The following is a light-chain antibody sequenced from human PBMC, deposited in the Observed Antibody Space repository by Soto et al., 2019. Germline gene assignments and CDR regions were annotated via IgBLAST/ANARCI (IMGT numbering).Light chain of an antibody. CDR3: SSFAGNNNLV. V-gene: IGLV2-8*01. CDR1: SSDVGGYNY. Sequence: QSALTQPPSASGSPGQSVTISCTGTSSDVGGYNYVSWYQQHPGKAPKLMISEVSKRPSGVTDRFSGSKSGNTASLNVSGLQDEDEADYYCSSFAGNNNLVFGGGTKLTVL. CDR2: EVS. J-gene: IGLJ2*01.